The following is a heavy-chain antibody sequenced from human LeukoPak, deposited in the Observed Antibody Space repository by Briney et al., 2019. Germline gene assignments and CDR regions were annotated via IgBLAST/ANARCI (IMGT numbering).Heavy chain of an antibody. CDR2: ISSSSCYI. CDR3: ARAESSSWYLN. CDR1: GFTFSSYS. J-gene: IGHJ4*02. Sequence: PGGALRLSCAASGFTFSSYSMNWVRQAPGKGLEWVSSISSSSCYIYYADSAKGRFTISRDNAKNSLYLQMNSLRAEDTAVYYCARAESSSWYLNWGQGTLVTVSS. V-gene: IGHV3-21*01. D-gene: IGHD6-13*01.